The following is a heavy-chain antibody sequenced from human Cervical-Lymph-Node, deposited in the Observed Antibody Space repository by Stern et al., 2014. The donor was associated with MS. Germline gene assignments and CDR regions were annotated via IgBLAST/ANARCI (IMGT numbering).Heavy chain of an antibody. D-gene: IGHD3-10*01. Sequence: QVQLQQWGAGLLKPSETLSLTCAVYGGSFSGYYWSWIRQPPGKGLEWIGEINPSGSTNYNPSLKSRVTRSVDTSKNQFSLKLSSVTAADMAVYYWARGRGVYMVRGATGRKGANWFDPWGQGTLVTVSS. CDR3: ARGRGVYMVRGATGRKGANWFDP. V-gene: IGHV4-34*01. CDR2: INPSGST. J-gene: IGHJ5*02. CDR1: GGSFSGYY.